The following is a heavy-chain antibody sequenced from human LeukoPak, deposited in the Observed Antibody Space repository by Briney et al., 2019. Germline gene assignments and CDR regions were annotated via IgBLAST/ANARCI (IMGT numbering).Heavy chain of an antibody. CDR3: AKDAVRGSGRINWFDS. V-gene: IGHV3-23*01. J-gene: IGHJ5*01. Sequence: GGSLRLSCATSGFTFGSYAMTWVRQAPGKGLEWVSGITGIDGSTYYADSVKGRFTISRDNSKNTLYLEMNSLRGEDTAAYYCAKDAVRGSGRINWFDSWGQGTLVTVSS. CDR2: ITGIDGST. D-gene: IGHD3-10*01. CDR1: GFTFGSYA.